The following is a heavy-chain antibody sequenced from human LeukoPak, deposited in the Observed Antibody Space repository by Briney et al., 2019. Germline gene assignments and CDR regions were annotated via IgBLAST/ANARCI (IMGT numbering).Heavy chain of an antibody. V-gene: IGHV4-59*12. CDR1: GGSISSYY. CDR3: AREEDPSISFDP. J-gene: IGHJ5*02. CDR2: IYYSGST. D-gene: IGHD4-11*01. Sequence: SETLSLTCTVSGGSISSYYWSWIRQPPGKGLEWIGYIYYSGSTNYNPSLKSRVTISVDTSKNQFSLKLSSVTAADTAVYYCAREEDPSISFDPWGQGTLVTVSS.